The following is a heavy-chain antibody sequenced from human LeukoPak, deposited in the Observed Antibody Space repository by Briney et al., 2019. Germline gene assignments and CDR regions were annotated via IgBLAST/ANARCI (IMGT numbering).Heavy chain of an antibody. J-gene: IGHJ4*02. D-gene: IGHD1-26*01. CDR2: IRYDGSNK. V-gene: IGHV3-30*02. CDR1: GFIFSDYA. CDR3: ARGVGATYYYFDY. Sequence: GGSLRLSCAASGFIFSDYAIYCVRQTPGKGLEWVAFIRYDGSNKIYADSVKGRFTISRDNSKNSLYLQMNSLRTEDTALYYCARGVGATYYYFDYWGQGTLVTVSS.